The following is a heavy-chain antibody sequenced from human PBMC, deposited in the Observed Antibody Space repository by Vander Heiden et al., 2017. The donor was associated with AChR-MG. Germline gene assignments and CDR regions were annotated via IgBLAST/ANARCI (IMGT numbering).Heavy chain of an antibody. D-gene: IGHD3-16*01. CDR2: INWDDAQ. Sequence: QITLKESGPTFVQPTHTLTLTCTFPAFSFRTSGLAMRWVRQPPGKAPEWLAVINWDDAQRYRPALKSRLTVTTDTAKNQVVLTMTKIEAVDKATYYCAQTESRVWRNFDYWGQGTLVIVSS. V-gene: IGHV2-5*02. J-gene: IGHJ4*02. CDR1: AFSFRTSGLA. CDR3: AQTESRVWRNFDY.